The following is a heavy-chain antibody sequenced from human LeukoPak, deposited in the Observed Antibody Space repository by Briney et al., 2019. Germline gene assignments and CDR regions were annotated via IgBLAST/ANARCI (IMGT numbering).Heavy chain of an antibody. CDR3: ARGPSSNWSGLDF. Sequence: GGSLRLSCAASGFSFSGHWMHWARQLPGRGLVWVSRISPTGSTTSYADSVKGRFTVSRDNAKNTLYLQVNNLRAEDTAVYYCARGPSSNWSGLDFWGQGTLLTVSS. CDR2: ISPTGSTT. CDR1: GFSFSGHW. D-gene: IGHD6-13*01. V-gene: IGHV3-74*01. J-gene: IGHJ4*02.